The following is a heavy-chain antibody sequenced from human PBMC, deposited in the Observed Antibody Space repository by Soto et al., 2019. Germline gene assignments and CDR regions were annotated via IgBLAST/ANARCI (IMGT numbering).Heavy chain of an antibody. CDR2: VRGSGAGT. CDR1: GFTFNNYA. V-gene: IGHV3-23*01. J-gene: IGHJ4*01. CDR3: ARDQRGAFDY. D-gene: IGHD1-26*01. Sequence: AGGSLRLSCAASGFTFNNYAMSWVRQAPGKAPEWVAAVRGSGAGTYHADSVRGRFTSSRDNLNNILYLQMNSLRAEDTAMYYCARDQRGAFDYWGHGTLVTVSS.